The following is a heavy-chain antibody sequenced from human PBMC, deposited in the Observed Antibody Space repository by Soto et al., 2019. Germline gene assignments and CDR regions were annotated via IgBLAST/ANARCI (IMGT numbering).Heavy chain of an antibody. CDR1: GYFFTSHY. J-gene: IGHJ4*02. Sequence: ASVKVSCKTSGYFFTSHYIHWVRLAPGRGLEWMGRISPNNGDTNSPQKFQGRVTMTSDTSISTAYMGMSGLRSDDTALYYCAREITYGGGSFSLGLWGQGTLVTVSS. D-gene: IGHD3-10*01. CDR3: AREITYGGGSFSLGL. CDR2: ISPNNGDT. V-gene: IGHV1-2*06.